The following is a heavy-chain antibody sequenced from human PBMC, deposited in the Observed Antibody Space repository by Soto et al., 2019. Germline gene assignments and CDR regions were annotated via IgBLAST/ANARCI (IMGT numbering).Heavy chain of an antibody. D-gene: IGHD2-15*01. V-gene: IGHV3-23*01. Sequence: GGSLRLSCAASGFTFSSYAMSWVRQAPGKGLEWVSAISGSGGSTYYADSVKGRFTISRDNSKNTLYLQMNSLRAEDTAVYYCAKDLKYGGKIGYYFDYWGQGTLVTVSS. CDR3: AKDLKYGGKIGYYFDY. J-gene: IGHJ4*02. CDR2: ISGSGGST. CDR1: GFTFSSYA.